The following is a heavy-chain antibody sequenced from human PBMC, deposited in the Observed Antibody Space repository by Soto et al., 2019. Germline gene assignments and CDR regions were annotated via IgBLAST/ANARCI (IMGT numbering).Heavy chain of an antibody. CDR2: IIPIFGTA. D-gene: IGHD2-15*01. CDR3: ARGYCSGGSCYPSLGY. V-gene: IGHV1-69*13. J-gene: IGHJ4*02. Sequence: SVKVSCKASGGTFSSYAISWVRQAPGQGLEWMGGIIPIFGTANYAQKFQGRVTITADESTSTAYMELSSLRSEDTAVYYCARGYCSGGSCYPSLGYWGQGTLVTVSS. CDR1: GGTFSSYA.